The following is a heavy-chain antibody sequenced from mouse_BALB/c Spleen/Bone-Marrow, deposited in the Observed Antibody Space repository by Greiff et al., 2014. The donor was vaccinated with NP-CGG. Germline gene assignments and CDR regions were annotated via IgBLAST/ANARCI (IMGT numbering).Heavy chain of an antibody. CDR2: IDPANGNT. CDR1: GFNIKDIY. V-gene: IGHV14-3*02. J-gene: IGHJ2*01. CDR3: ARYYYGSSYFDY. Sequence: VQLQQSGAELVKPVASVKLSCTASGFNIKDIYMHWVKQRPEQGLEWIGRIDPANGNTKYDPKFQGKATITADTSSNTAYLQLSSLTSEDTAVYYCARYYYGSSYFDYWGQGTTLTVSS. D-gene: IGHD1-1*01.